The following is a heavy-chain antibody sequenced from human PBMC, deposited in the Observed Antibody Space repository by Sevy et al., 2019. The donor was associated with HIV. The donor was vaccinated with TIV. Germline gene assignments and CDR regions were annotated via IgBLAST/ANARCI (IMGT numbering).Heavy chain of an antibody. V-gene: IGHV3-23*01. D-gene: IGHD2-21*01. Sequence: GGSLRLSCAASGFTFSSYAMSWVRQAPGKGLEWVSAISGSGGSTYYADSVKGRFTISRDNSKNTLYLQMNSLRAEDTAVYYCARPGRGRNLLYFDYWGQGTLVTVSS. CDR2: ISGSGGST. CDR1: GFTFSSYA. J-gene: IGHJ4*02. CDR3: ARPGRGRNLLYFDY.